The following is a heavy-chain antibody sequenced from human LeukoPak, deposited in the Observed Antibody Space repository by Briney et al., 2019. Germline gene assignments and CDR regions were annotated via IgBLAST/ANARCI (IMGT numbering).Heavy chain of an antibody. CDR1: GFTVSNNW. D-gene: IGHD2-2*01. J-gene: IGHJ5*02. V-gene: IGHV3-66*01. CDR3: ARDPSAVTANTYA. CDR2: IFSGGDT. Sequence: SGGSLRLSCAASGFTVSNNWMNWVRQAPGKGLEWVSLIFSGGDTQYADSVKDRFTISRDASKNTLHLQMSNLRAEDTAVYYCARDPSAVTANTYAWGQGTLVTVSS.